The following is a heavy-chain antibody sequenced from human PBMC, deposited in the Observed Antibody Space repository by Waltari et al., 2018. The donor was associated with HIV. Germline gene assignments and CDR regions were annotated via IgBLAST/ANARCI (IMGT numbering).Heavy chain of an antibody. CDR2: INPNSGGT. V-gene: IGHV1-2*02. CDR1: GYTFTGYY. D-gene: IGHD3-22*01. Sequence: QVQLVQSGAEVKKPGASVKVSCKASGYTFTGYYQHWVRQAPGQGLEWMGWINPNSGGTNYAQKFQGRVTMTRDTSITTAYMEVSRLRSDDTAVYYCARVPYYYDTSAYPDYWGQGTLVTVSS. CDR3: ARVPYYYDTSAYPDY. J-gene: IGHJ4*02.